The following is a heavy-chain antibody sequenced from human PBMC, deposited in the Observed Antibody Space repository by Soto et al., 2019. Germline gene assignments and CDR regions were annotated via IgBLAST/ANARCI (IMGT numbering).Heavy chain of an antibody. D-gene: IGHD6-19*01. CDR2: ISGSGGST. Sequence: PGGSLRHSCAYSGFAFSGCAMSLISQAPGKGLEWVSAISGSGGSTYYADSVKGRFTISRDNSKNTLYLQMNSLRAEDTAVYYCAKDLPLIAVAQYYFDYWGQGTLVTVSS. J-gene: IGHJ4*02. V-gene: IGHV3-23*01. CDR3: AKDLPLIAVAQYYFDY. CDR1: GFAFSGCA.